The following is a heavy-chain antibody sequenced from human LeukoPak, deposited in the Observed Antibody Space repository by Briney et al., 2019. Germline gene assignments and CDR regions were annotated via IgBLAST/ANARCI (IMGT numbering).Heavy chain of an antibody. Sequence: GESLKISCKASGYSFTSHWIGWVRQMPGKGLEWMGIIYPGDSDTRYSPSFQGQVTISADKSISTAYLQWSTLQAPDTAMYYCARGDNSGWHFDYWGQGTLVTVSS. CDR1: GYSFTSHW. J-gene: IGHJ4*02. V-gene: IGHV5-51*01. CDR3: ARGDNSGWHFDY. CDR2: IYPGDSDT. D-gene: IGHD6-19*01.